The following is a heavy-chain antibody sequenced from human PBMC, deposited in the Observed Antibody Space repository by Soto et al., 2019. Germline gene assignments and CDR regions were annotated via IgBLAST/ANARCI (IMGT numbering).Heavy chain of an antibody. D-gene: IGHD2-21*01. J-gene: IGHJ6*02. CDR1: GGSVSSGSYY. Sequence: SETLSLTCTVSGGSVSSGSYYWSWIRQPPGKGLEWIGNIYYTGSTNYNPSPKSRVTISVDTSKNQFSLNLSSVTAADTAVYYCARRIPFGYVMDVWGQGTTVTVSS. CDR3: ARRIPFGYVMDV. V-gene: IGHV4-61*01. CDR2: IYYTGST.